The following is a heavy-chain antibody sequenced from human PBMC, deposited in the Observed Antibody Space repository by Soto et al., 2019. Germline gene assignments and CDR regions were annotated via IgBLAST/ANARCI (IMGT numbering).Heavy chain of an antibody. Sequence: ASVKVSCKASGYTFTIYYMHWVRQAPGQGLEWMGIINPSGGSTSYAQKFQGRVTMTRDTSTSTVYMELSSLRSEDTAVYYCARVYSSGVHYYYGMDVWGQGTAVNVAS. CDR3: ARVYSSGVHYYYGMDV. D-gene: IGHD6-19*01. CDR1: GYTFTIYY. V-gene: IGHV1-46*01. J-gene: IGHJ6*01. CDR2: INPSGGST.